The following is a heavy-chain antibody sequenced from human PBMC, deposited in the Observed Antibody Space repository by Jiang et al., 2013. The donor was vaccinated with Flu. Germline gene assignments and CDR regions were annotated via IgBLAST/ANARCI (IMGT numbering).Heavy chain of an antibody. CDR1: GGSIKNYY. CDR3: AQDRSGYNWFDP. Sequence: GLVKPSETLSLTCTVSGGSIKNYYWSWFRQPAGKGLEWIGHIYTSGRSNYNPSLKSRVTMSVDTSKNQFSLKLTSVTAADTAVYYCAQDRSGYNWFDPWGQGTLVTVSS. V-gene: IGHV4-4*07. CDR2: IYTSGRS. D-gene: IGHD3-22*01. J-gene: IGHJ5*02.